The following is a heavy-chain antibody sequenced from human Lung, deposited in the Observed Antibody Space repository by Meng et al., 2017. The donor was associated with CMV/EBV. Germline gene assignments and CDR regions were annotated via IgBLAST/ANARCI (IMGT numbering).Heavy chain of an antibody. J-gene: IGHJ4*01. D-gene: IGHD2-2*01. CDR1: GYTFTSYG. V-gene: IGHV1-18*01. Sequence: ASXXVSCKASGYTFTSYGIIWVRQAPGQGLEWMGWISPYDGNTNYAQTLQDRVTMTTDTPTSTAYMELRSLRSDDTAVYFCARERGYCGTTSCSYYFTYWGHGTLVTVSS. CDR3: ARERGYCGTTSCSYYFTY. CDR2: ISPYDGNT.